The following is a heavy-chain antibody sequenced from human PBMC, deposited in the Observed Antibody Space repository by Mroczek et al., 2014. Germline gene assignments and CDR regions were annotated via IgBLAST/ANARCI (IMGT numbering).Heavy chain of an antibody. Sequence: VQLVESGAEVTKPGASVKVSCKASGYTFTGYYMHWVRQAPGQGLEWMGWINPNSGGTNYAQKFQGRVTMTRDTSISTAYMELSRLRSDDTAVYYCAREFPPRHDMITFGGVIVFAFDIWGQGTMVTVSS. V-gene: IGHV1-2*02. D-gene: IGHD3-16*02. J-gene: IGHJ3*02. CDR3: AREFPPRHDMITFGGVIVFAFDI. CDR1: GYTFTGYY. CDR2: INPNSGGT.